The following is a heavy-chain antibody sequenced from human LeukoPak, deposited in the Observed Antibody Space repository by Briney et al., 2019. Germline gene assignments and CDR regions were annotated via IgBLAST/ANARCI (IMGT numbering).Heavy chain of an antibody. D-gene: IGHD6-19*01. V-gene: IGHV3-21*01. Sequence: GGSLRLSCAASRFSFSNYGMSWVRQAPGKGLEWVSVISGSGSSTYYADSVKGRFTISRDNAKNSLYLQMNSLRAEDTAVYYCARDPSSGWYLKGWFDPWGQGTLVTVSS. CDR3: ARDPSSGWYLKGWFDP. CDR1: RFSFSNYG. CDR2: ISGSGSST. J-gene: IGHJ5*02.